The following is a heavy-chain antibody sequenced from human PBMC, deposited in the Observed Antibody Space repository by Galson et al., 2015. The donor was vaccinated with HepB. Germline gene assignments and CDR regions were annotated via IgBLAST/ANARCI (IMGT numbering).Heavy chain of an antibody. Sequence: SLRLSCAASGFTFDDYTMHWVRQAPGKGLEWVSLISWDGGSTYYADSVKGRFTISRDNSKNSLYLQMNSLRTEDTALYYCAKALGAYDSSGSFDYWGQGTLVTVSS. CDR2: ISWDGGST. J-gene: IGHJ4*02. V-gene: IGHV3-43*01. CDR1: GFTFDDYT. D-gene: IGHD3-22*01. CDR3: AKALGAYDSSGSFDY.